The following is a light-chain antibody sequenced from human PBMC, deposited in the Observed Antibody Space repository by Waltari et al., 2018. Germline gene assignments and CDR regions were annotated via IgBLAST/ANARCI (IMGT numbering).Light chain of an antibody. CDR2: GAS. V-gene: IGKV3-20*01. CDR1: ESIGRY. Sequence: EIVLTQSPDTLSLSPGESAILSCRASESIGRYLVWYQQKPGQAPRLLIYGASTRASGIPDRFSGSGSGTDFSLTISRLEPEDFAVYHCQKYDRLPETFGQGTKIEIK. J-gene: IGKJ1*01. CDR3: QKYDRLPET.